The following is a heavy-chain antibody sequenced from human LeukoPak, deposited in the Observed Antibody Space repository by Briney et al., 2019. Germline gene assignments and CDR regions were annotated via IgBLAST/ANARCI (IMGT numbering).Heavy chain of an antibody. Sequence: GGSLRLSCAVSGFSFSNAWMNWVRQAPGKGLECVGRIKSVSDGETTDYAAPVKGRFIISRGDSRSTLYLQMHSLRTEDTAVYYCTTLWLGPEFWGQGTLVTVSS. V-gene: IGHV3-15*01. J-gene: IGHJ4*02. D-gene: IGHD3-10*01. CDR3: TTLWLGPEF. CDR1: GFSFSNAW. CDR2: IKSVSDGETT.